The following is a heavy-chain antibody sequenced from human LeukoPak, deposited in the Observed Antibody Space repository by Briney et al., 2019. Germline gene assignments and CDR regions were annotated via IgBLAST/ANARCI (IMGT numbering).Heavy chain of an antibody. Sequence: PGGSLRLSCAASGFTFSSYGMHWVRQAPGKGLEWVAFIRYDGSNKYYADSVKGRFTISRDNSKNTLYLQMNSLRAEDTAVYYCGRGFLIVPAGIPDYWGLGTLVTVSS. D-gene: IGHD2-2*02. CDR3: GRGFLIVPAGIPDY. V-gene: IGHV3-30*02. CDR1: GFTFSSYG. J-gene: IGHJ4*02. CDR2: IRYDGSNK.